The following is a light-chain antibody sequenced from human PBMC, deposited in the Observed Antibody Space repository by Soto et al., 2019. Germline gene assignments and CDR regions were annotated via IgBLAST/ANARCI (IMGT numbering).Light chain of an antibody. CDR1: SSDVGGYNY. CDR2: DVS. CDR3: SSYTSSSTPHVV. V-gene: IGLV2-14*01. Sequence: QSALTQPASVSGSPGQSITISCTGTSSDVGGYNYVSWYQQHPGKAPKLMIYDVSNRPSGVSNRFSGSKSGNTASLTISGLQALDEADYYCSSYTSSSTPHVVFGGGTKLTVL. J-gene: IGLJ2*01.